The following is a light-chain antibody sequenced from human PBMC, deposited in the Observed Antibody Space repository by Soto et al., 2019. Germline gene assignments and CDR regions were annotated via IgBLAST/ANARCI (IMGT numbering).Light chain of an antibody. J-gene: IGLJ2*01. CDR2: EVS. CDR3: SSYAGSNTLI. V-gene: IGLV2-23*02. CDR1: SSDVGNYNL. Sequence: QSALTQPASVSGSPGQSITISCTGTSSDVGNYNLVSWYQQHPSKAPKLMIYEVSKWPSGVYNRFSGSKSGNTAFLTISGLQTDDAADYCCSSYAGSNTLIFGGGTKLTVL.